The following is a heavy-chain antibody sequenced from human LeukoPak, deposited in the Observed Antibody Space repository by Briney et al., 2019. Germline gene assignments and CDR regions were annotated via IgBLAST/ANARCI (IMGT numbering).Heavy chain of an antibody. J-gene: IGHJ3*02. CDR3: ARVPVWVLVVGAREAFDI. D-gene: IGHD1-26*01. Sequence: SETLSLTCAVYGGSFSGYYWSWIRQPPGEGLEWIGEINHSVSTNYNPSLKCRVTISVDTSKTQFSLKLSSVTAAATAVYYCARVPVWVLVVGAREAFDIWGQGTMVTVSS. V-gene: IGHV4-34*01. CDR2: INHSVST. CDR1: GGSFSGYY.